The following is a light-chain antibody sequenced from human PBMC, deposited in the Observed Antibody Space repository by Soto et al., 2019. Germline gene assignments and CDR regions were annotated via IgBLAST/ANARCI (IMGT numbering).Light chain of an antibody. J-gene: IGKJ1*01. CDR3: QQYGSSLRT. CDR1: QSVSSSY. V-gene: IGKV3-20*01. Sequence: EIVLTQSPGTLSLSPGERATLSCRASQSVSSSYLAWYPQKPGQAPRLLIYGASSKATGIPDRFSGSGSGTDFPLTISRMEPEDFAEYYCQQYGSSLRTFGQGTKVEIK. CDR2: GAS.